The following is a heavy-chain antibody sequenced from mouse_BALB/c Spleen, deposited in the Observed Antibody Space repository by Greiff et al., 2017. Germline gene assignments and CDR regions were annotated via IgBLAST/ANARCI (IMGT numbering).Heavy chain of an antibody. CDR3: ASNWDVDAMDY. CDR2: SYPGSGST. CDR1: GYTFTDDV. D-gene: IGHD4-1*01. Sequence: VQLQQSGPELVKPGASVKMSCKASGYTFTDDVISWVKQRTGQGLEWIGESYPGSGSTYYNEKFKGKATLTADKSSNTAYMQLSSLTSEDSAVYFCASNWDVDAMDYWGQGTSVTVSS. J-gene: IGHJ4*01. V-gene: IGHV1-77*01.